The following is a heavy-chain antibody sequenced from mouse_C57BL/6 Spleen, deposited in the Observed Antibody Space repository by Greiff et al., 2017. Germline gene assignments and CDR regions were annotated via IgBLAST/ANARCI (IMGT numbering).Heavy chain of an antibody. J-gene: IGHJ3*01. CDR2: SYPGSGNT. D-gene: IGHD2-4*01. V-gene: IGHV1-76*01. CDR3: ATYDYDWFAY. CDR1: GYTFTDYY. Sequence: QVHVKQSGAELVRPGASVTLSCKASGYTFTDYYIYWVKQRPGQGLEWIARSYPGSGNTYYNEKFKGKATLTAEKSSSTAYMQLSSLTSADSAVYFCATYDYDWFAYWGQGTLVTVSA.